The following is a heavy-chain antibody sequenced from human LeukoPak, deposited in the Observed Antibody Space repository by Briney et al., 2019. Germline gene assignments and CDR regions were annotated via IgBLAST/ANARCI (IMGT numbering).Heavy chain of an antibody. J-gene: IGHJ4*02. V-gene: IGHV3-30*18. Sequence: GSLRLSCAASGFTFSSYAMHWVRQAPGKGLEWVAAISYDGSDEHYADSVKGRFTVSRDNSKNTLYLQMNSLRAEDTAVYYCAKLPSDYGDYVTWGRSDCWGQGTLVTVSS. D-gene: IGHD4-17*01. CDR2: ISYDGSDE. CDR1: GFTFSSYA. CDR3: AKLPSDYGDYVTWGRSDC.